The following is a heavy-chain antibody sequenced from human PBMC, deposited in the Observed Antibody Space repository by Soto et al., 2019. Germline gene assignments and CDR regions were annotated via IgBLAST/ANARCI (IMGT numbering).Heavy chain of an antibody. CDR3: AKSAGWNYVHF. D-gene: IGHD1-7*01. CDR1: GFTFSSYA. J-gene: IGHJ4*02. V-gene: IGHV3-23*01. CDR2: TSGNGIMT. Sequence: GGSLRLSCAGSGFTFSSYAMTWVRQAPGKGLEWVSTTSGNGIMTYYAESVKGRFTTSRDNSKNTLFLQMNGLRAEDTAIYYCAKSAGWNYVHFWGQGTLVTV.